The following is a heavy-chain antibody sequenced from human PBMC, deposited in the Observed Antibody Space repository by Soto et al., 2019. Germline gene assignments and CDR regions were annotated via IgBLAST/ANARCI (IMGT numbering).Heavy chain of an antibody. D-gene: IGHD6-19*01. Sequence: EVQLLESGGGLVQPGGSLRLSCAASGFPFSNYDMTWVRQAPGKGLEWVSAVSANGDNTYYADSVQGRFTISRDNSKNTLYLQMNSLSAAGTAVYYCAKGGWLDDSGGQGTLVTVSA. J-gene: IGHJ5*01. V-gene: IGHV3-23*01. CDR2: VSANGDNT. CDR3: AKGGWLDDS. CDR1: GFPFSNYD.